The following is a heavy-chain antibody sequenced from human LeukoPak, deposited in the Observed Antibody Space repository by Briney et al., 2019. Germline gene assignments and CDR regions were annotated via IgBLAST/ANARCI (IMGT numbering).Heavy chain of an antibody. V-gene: IGHV1-18*01. D-gene: IGHD3-10*01. CDR3: ARGPSYGSGSYNIYGIDY. Sequence: EASVKVSCKASGYTFTTYGITWVRQAPGQGLEWMGWISAYNGNTNSAQKFQGRVTMTRDTSISTAYMELSSLTSEDTAVYYCARGPSYGSGSYNIYGIDYWGQGTLVTVSS. CDR2: ISAYNGNT. J-gene: IGHJ4*02. CDR1: GYTFTTYG.